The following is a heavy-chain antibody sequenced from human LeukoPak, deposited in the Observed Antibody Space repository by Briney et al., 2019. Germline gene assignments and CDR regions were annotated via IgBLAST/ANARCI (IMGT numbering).Heavy chain of an antibody. CDR1: GFTFSSYF. CDR3: ARERGEGRTRNFDY. CDR2: ISYDGSIQ. V-gene: IGHV3-30-3*01. D-gene: IGHD3-16*01. Sequence: EGSLRLSCAASGFTFSSYFVHWVRQAPGKGLDWVTTISYDGSIQYYSDSVKGRFTISRDNSKNTLYLQMNSLKPEDTAMYYCARERGEGRTRNFDYWGQGTLVTVSS. J-gene: IGHJ4*02.